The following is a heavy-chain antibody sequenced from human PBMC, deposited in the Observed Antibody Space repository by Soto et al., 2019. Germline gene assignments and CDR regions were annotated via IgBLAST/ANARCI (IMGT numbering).Heavy chain of an antibody. CDR1: GFTVTSYG. V-gene: IGHV3-30*18. J-gene: IGHJ4*02. CDR3: TKQHNGGSYFEH. CDR2: LSADGTEK. D-gene: IGHD2-8*01. Sequence: QVQVMESGGGVVQPGRSLRLSCAASGFTVTSYGMHWVRQAPGKGLEWVAVLSADGTEKHYTDSVQGRFTISRDTSRNTLYLQMNSLRDEDTVVYFCTKQHNGGSYFEHWGQGALVTVSS.